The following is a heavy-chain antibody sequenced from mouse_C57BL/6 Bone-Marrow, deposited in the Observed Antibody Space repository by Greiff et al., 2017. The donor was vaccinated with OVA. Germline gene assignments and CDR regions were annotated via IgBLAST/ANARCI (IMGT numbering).Heavy chain of an antibody. CDR2: IDPENGDT. CDR1: GFNIKDDY. CDR3: TTEDGYPYYYAMDY. Sequence: VQLQQSGAELVRPGASVKLSCTASGFNIKDDYMHWVKQRPEQGLAWIGWIDPENGDTEYASKFQGKATITAATSSNTAYLQLSSLTSEDTSVYYCTTEDGYPYYYAMDYWGQGTSVTVSS. V-gene: IGHV14-4*01. D-gene: IGHD2-3*01. J-gene: IGHJ4*01.